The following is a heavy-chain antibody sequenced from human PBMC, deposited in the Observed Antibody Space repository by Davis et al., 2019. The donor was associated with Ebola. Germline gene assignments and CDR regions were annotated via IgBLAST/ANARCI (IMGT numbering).Heavy chain of an antibody. V-gene: IGHV3-21*01. D-gene: IGHD2-15*01. Sequence: GESLKISCAASGFTFSSYSMNWVRQAPGKGLEWVTSISSSSSYIYYADSVTGRLTISRDNAKNSLYLQMNSLRADDTAVYYCARYCSGGSCYRDYWGQGTLVTVSS. J-gene: IGHJ4*02. CDR3: ARYCSGGSCYRDY. CDR2: ISSSSSYI. CDR1: GFTFSSYS.